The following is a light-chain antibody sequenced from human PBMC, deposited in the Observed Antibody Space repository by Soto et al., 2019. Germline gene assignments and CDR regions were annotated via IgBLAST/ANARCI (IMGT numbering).Light chain of an antibody. Sequence: DIQMTQSPSSLSASVGDRVTISCRANETINNYLNWYQQKPGKAPNLLIYAASSLQNGVPLRFSGSGSGAHFTLTISTLQPEDVATYYCQQSYSMLTFGQGTKVEIK. V-gene: IGKV1-39*01. CDR3: QQSYSMLT. J-gene: IGKJ1*01. CDR1: ETINNY. CDR2: AAS.